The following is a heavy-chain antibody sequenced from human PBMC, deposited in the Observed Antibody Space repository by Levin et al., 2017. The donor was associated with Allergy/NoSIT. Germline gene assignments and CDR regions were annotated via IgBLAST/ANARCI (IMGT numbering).Heavy chain of an antibody. CDR1: GFTFDDYG. CDR3: ARGPPEYSSGWYFDY. Sequence: GGSLRLSCAASGFTFDDYGMSWVRQAPGKGLEWVSGINWNGGSTGYADSVKGRFTISRDNAKNSLYLQMNSLRAEDTALYYCARGPPEYSSGWYFDYWGQGTLVTVSS. CDR2: INWNGGST. D-gene: IGHD6-19*01. V-gene: IGHV3-20*04. J-gene: IGHJ4*02.